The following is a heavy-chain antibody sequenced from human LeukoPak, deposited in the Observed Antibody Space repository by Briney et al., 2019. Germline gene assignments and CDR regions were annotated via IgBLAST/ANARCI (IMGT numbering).Heavy chain of an antibody. D-gene: IGHD6-6*01. CDR3: ARRAETRIAARPDYYYYYMDG. J-gene: IGHJ6*03. V-gene: IGHV4-4*02. CDR2: IYHSGST. Sequence: PSETLSLTCAVSGGSISSSNWWSWVRQPPGKGLEWIGEIYHSGSTYYNPSLKSRVTISVDRSKNQFSLKLSSVTAADTAVYYCARRAETRIAARPDYYYYYMDGWGKGTTVTVSS. CDR1: GGSISSSNW.